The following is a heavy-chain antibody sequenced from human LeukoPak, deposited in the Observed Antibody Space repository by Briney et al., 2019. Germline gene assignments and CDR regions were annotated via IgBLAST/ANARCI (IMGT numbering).Heavy chain of an antibody. J-gene: IGHJ4*02. CDR1: GFTFDDYG. D-gene: IGHD3-22*01. CDR3: ARCTNYDSSGYPDY. V-gene: IGHV3-20*04. Sequence: SGGSLRLSCAASGFTFDDYGMSWVRQAPGKGLEWDSGINWNGGSTGYADSVKGRFTISRDNAKNSLYLQMNSLGAEDTALYYCARCTNYDSSGYPDYWGQGTLVTVSS. CDR2: INWNGGST.